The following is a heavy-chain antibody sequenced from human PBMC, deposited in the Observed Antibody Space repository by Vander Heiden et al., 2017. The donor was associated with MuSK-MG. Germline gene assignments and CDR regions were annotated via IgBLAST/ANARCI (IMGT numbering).Heavy chain of an antibody. J-gene: IGHJ3*02. CDR3: ARDGTKPYAFDI. Sequence: EAQLVKSGGGLVQPGGSLRLSCAASGFTVSSNSMTWVRQAPGKGLQWVSVIYTGGSTFYADSVQGRFTLSRDNSKNTLYLQMNSLRAEDTAVYYCARDGTKPYAFDIWGQGTMVTVSS. CDR2: IYTGGST. V-gene: IGHV3-66*01. CDR1: GFTVSSNS. D-gene: IGHD1-26*01.